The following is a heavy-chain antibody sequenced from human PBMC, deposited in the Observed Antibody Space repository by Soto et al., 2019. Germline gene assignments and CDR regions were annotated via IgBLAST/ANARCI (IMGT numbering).Heavy chain of an antibody. CDR3: VKDRRIYYSDPHDEFVASDYEV. J-gene: IGHJ3*01. D-gene: IGHD3-22*01. CDR2: FIPIFRTL. Sequence: QVQLIQSEAEVKKPGSSVRVSCTTSGGIFGSHGFSWVRQAPGQRLEWVGGFIPIFRTLTYTEKFQARVRSAADESTNTVYLELRSLTSEDTAVYYCVKDRRIYYSDPHDEFVASDYEVWGQGTMVSVSS. CDR1: GGIFGSHG. V-gene: IGHV1-69*01.